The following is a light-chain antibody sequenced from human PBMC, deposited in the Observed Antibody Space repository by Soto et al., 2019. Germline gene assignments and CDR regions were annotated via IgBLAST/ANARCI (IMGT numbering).Light chain of an antibody. V-gene: IGLV1-36*01. Sequence: QSVLTQPPSVSEAPRQRVTISCSGSSSNIGNNAVNWYQQLPGKAPKLLIYYEDLLPSGVSDRFSGSKSGTSASLAISGLQSEDEADYYCAAWDDSLNGYAFGTGTKVTVL. J-gene: IGLJ1*01. CDR2: YED. CDR1: SSNIGNNA. CDR3: AAWDDSLNGYA.